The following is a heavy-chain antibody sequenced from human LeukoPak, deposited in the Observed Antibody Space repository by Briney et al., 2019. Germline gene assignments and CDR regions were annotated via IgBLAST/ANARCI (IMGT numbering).Heavy chain of an antibody. J-gene: IGHJ6*03. V-gene: IGHV4-4*07. CDR2: ISTSGST. Sequence: PSETLSLTCTVSGGSSTHYYYSWVRQPAGKGLEWIGRISTSGSTNYNPSLRSRVTISVDKSKNLFSLKLSSVTAADTAVYYCARGSSRDYYCMDVWGKGTTVTVSS. CDR1: GGSSTHYY. CDR3: ARGSSRDYYCMDV.